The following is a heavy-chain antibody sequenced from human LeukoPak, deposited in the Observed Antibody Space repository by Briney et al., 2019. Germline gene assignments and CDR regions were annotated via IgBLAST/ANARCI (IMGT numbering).Heavy chain of an antibody. Sequence: PSETLSLTCTVSGDSFSSYYWSWLRQPPGKGLEWIGYIQYSGGTNYSPSLKRRVTMSLDTSKNQFSLELSSVTAADTAVYYCAIYGDYLAFDIWGQGTMVTVSS. J-gene: IGHJ3*02. CDR3: AIYGDYLAFDI. CDR2: IQYSGGT. V-gene: IGHV4-59*08. D-gene: IGHD4-17*01. CDR1: GDSFSSYY.